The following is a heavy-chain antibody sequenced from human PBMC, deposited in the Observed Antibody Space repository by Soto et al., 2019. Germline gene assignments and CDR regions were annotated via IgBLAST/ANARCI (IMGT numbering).Heavy chain of an antibody. D-gene: IGHD3-22*01. CDR2: ISGSGGST. J-gene: IGHJ6*02. CDR1: GFTFSSYA. V-gene: IGHV3-23*01. CDR3: AKTVDSSGYYYPIYYYYGMDV. Sequence: PGGSLRLSCAASGFTFSSYAMSWVRQAPGKGLEWVSAISGSGGSTYYADSVKGRFTISRDNSKNTLYLQMNSLRAEDTAVYYCAKTVDSSGYYYPIYYYYGMDVWGQGTTVTVSS.